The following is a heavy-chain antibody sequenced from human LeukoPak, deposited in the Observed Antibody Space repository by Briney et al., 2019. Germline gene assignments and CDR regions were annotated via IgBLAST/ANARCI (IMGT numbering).Heavy chain of an antibody. V-gene: IGHV3-48*03. CDR3: ARGLIGSSWYDYYYYMDV. Sequence: GGSLRLSCAASGFSLVSHEMNWVRQAPGKGLEWISYISSSGSTIYYADSVKGRFTISRDNAKNSLYLQMNSLRAEDTALYYCARGLIGSSWYDYYYYMDVWGKGATVTVSS. CDR2: ISSSGSTI. CDR1: GFSLVSHE. D-gene: IGHD6-13*01. J-gene: IGHJ6*03.